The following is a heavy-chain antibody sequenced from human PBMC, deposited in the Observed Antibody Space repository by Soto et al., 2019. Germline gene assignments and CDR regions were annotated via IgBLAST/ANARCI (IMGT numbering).Heavy chain of an antibody. CDR2: ISVSGDST. CDR1: GFTFTLCE. CDR3: AKIRDGSGIDQ. D-gene: IGHD3-22*01. V-gene: IGHV3-23*01. Sequence: GGSLRLSCAASGFTFTLCEMAWVRRAPGKGLEWVSSISVSGDSTFYADSVKGRSTISRDNSNNMLFLQMSSLRPDDSAVYLCAKIRDGSGIDQWGQGTQVTVSS. J-gene: IGHJ5*02.